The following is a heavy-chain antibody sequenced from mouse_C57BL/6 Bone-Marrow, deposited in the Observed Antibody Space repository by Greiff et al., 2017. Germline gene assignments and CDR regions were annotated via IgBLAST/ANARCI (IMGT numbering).Heavy chain of an antibody. CDR2: IHPNSGST. CDR1: GYTFTSYW. D-gene: IGHD2-3*01. V-gene: IGHV1-64*01. Sequence: QVQLKQPGAELVKPGASVKLSCKASGYTFTSYWMHWVKQRPGQGLEWIGMIHPNSGSTNYNEKFKRKATLTVDTSSSTAYMELRSLTSEDSAVYFCARYDGYLDYWGQGTTLTVSS. CDR3: ARYDGYLDY. J-gene: IGHJ2*01.